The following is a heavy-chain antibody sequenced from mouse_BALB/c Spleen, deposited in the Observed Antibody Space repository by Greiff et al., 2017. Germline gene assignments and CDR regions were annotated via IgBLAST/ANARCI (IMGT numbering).Heavy chain of an antibody. D-gene: IGHD1-2*01. J-gene: IGHJ3*01. CDR3: ATFITTATGAY. Sequence: EVQLVESGGGLVKPGGSLKLSCAASGFTFSSYAMSWVRQSPEKRLEWVAEISSGGSYTYYPDTVTGRFTISRDNAKNTLYLEMSSLRSEDTAMYYCATFITTATGAYWGQGTLVTVSA. CDR1: GFTFSSYA. V-gene: IGHV5-9-4*01. CDR2: ISSGGSYT.